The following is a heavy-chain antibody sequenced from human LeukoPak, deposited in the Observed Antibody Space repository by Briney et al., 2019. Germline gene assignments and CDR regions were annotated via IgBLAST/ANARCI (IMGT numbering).Heavy chain of an antibody. D-gene: IGHD1-1*01. CDR3: AGDKETTGNGRPNWFDP. Sequence: SETLSLTCAVSGYSLSSGYYWGWIRPPPGKGLQWIGSIFQRGYSYYNPSLKERVTISVDTSRHQFSLKLSSVTAADTAVYYCAGDKETTGNGRPNWFDPWGQGTLVTVSS. CDR2: IFQRGYS. CDR1: GYSLSSGYY. J-gene: IGHJ5*02. V-gene: IGHV4-38-2*01.